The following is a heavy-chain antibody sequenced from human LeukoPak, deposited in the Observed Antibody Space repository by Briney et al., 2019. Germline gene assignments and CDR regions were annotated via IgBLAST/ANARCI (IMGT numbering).Heavy chain of an antibody. V-gene: IGHV3-48*03. Sequence: GGSLRLSCAASGLTFSGHEMNWVRQAPGKGLEWVSSISSSGNTKYYADSVKGRFTISRDNAKNTLYLQMNSLRAEDTAVYYCARDKSYVMDVWGQGTTVTVSS. CDR2: ISSSGNTK. J-gene: IGHJ6*02. CDR1: GLTFSGHE. CDR3: ARDKSYVMDV.